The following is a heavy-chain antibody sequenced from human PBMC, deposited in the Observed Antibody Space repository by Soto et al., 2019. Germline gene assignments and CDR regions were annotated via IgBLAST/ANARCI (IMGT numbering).Heavy chain of an antibody. D-gene: IGHD2-2*01. CDR3: AREKVRHAPYNWFDP. CDR1: GCTFSSYP. J-gene: IGHJ5*02. CDR2: INSDGSST. Sequence: PGGSLRLSCAASGCTFSSYPMIWVRQAPWKGLVCVSRINSDGSSTSYAASVKGRFTISRDNAKNTLYLQMNSLRAEDTAVYYCAREKVRHAPYNWFDPWGQGTLVTVS. V-gene: IGHV3-74*01.